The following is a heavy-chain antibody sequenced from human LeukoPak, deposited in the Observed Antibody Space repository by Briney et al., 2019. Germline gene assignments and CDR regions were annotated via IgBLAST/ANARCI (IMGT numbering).Heavy chain of an antibody. J-gene: IGHJ5*02. D-gene: IGHD6-19*01. Sequence: GGSLRLSCAASGFTFSSYWMSWVRQAPGKGLEWVANIKQDGSEKYYVDSVKGRFTISRDNSKNTLYLQMNSLRAEDTAVYYCARGFSSGWFDPWGQGTLVTVSS. CDR3: ARGFSSGWFDP. CDR2: IKQDGSEK. CDR1: GFTFSSYW. V-gene: IGHV3-7*01.